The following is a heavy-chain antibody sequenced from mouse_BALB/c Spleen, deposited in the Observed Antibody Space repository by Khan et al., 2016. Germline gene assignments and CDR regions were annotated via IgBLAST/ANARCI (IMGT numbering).Heavy chain of an antibody. D-gene: IGHD1-1*01. CDR2: IDPYNGGT. Sequence: VQLQQSGPELVKPGASVKVSCKASGYAFTSYNMYWVKQSHGKSLEWIGYIDPYNGGTNYNQKFKGKATLTVDTSSSTAYMHLNSLTSEDSAVYYCARDGITTVVAKGLDYWGQGTTLTVSS. J-gene: IGHJ2*01. CDR1: GYAFTSYN. V-gene: IGHV1S135*01. CDR3: ARDGITTVVAKGLDY.